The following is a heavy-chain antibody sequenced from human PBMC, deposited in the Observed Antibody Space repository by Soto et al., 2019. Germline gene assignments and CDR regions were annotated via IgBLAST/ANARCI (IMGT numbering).Heavy chain of an antibody. CDR2: ISGTGGST. CDR1: GFTFSTYA. J-gene: IGHJ4*02. CDR3: AKNWDTTSSSSSH. Sequence: EVQLLESGGGLVQPGGSLRLSCAASGFTFSTYAMSWVRQAPGKGLEWVSAISGTGGSTYYADSVKGRFTISRDNSKNTLYQQMNSLSAEDTAVYYCAKNWDTTSSSSSHWGQGTLVTVSS. V-gene: IGHV3-23*01. D-gene: IGHD6-6*01.